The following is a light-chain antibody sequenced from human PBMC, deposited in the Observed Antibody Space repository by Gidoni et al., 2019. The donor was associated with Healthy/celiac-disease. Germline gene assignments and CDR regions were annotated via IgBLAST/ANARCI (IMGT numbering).Light chain of an antibody. J-gene: IGKJ5*01. CDR1: QGISSY. CDR3: QQLNSYPFT. CDR2: AAS. Sequence: DIQLTQSPSFLSASVGDRVTITCRASQGISSYLAWYQQKPGKAPKLLIYAASTLQSGVPSRFSGSGSGTEFTLTISSLQPEDFATYYCQQLNSYPFTFXQXTRLEIK. V-gene: IGKV1-9*01.